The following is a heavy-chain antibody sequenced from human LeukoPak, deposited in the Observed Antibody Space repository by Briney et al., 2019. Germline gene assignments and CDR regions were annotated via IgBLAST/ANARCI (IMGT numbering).Heavy chain of an antibody. CDR3: ARVEMATIKAAFDI. V-gene: IGHV1-46*01. D-gene: IGHD5-24*01. J-gene: IGHJ3*02. CDR2: INPSGGST. Sequence: ASVNVSCKASGYTFTSYYMQWVRQPPGQGLEWMGIINPSGGSTSYAQKFQGRVTMTRDTSTSTVYMELSSLRSEDTAVYYCARVEMATIKAAFDIWGQGTMVTVSS. CDR1: GYTFTSYY.